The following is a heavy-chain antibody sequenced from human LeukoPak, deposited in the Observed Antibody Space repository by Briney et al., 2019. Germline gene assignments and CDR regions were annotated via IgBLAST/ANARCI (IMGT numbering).Heavy chain of an antibody. J-gene: IGHJ3*02. V-gene: IGHV3-30*04. CDR3: ARAREAFDI. Sequence: GRSLRLSCAASGFTFSSYAMHWVRQAPDKRLEWVAVISYDGSNKYYADSVKGRFTISRDNSKNTLYLQMNSLRAEDTAVYYCARAREAFDIWGQGTMVTVSS. CDR1: GFTFSSYA. CDR2: ISYDGSNK.